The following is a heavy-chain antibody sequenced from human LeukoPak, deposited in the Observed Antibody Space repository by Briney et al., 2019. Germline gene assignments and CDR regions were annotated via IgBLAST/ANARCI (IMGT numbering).Heavy chain of an antibody. CDR1: GFTFSSYW. V-gene: IGHV3-74*01. CDR2: INSDGSST. Sequence: PGGSLRLSCAASGFTFSSYWMHWVRQAPGKGLVWVSRINSDGSSTSYADSVKGRFTISRDNAKNTLYLQMNSLRVEDTAVYYCARVGATTRNSFDYWGQGIQVTVSS. J-gene: IGHJ4*02. D-gene: IGHD2-15*01. CDR3: ARVGATTRNSFDY.